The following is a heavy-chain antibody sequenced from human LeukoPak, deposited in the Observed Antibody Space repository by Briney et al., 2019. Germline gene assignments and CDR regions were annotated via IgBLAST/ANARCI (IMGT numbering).Heavy chain of an antibody. J-gene: IGHJ4*02. Sequence: PGGSLRLSCAASGFTFSSFGMHWVRQAPGKGLEWVAVIWFDGTNKYYADSVKGRFTISRDNSKKTLYLQMNSLRAEDMAVYYCAKDQYDILTGTTYYFDYWGQGTLVTLSS. CDR1: GFTFSSFG. CDR3: AKDQYDILTGTTYYFDY. V-gene: IGHV3-33*06. CDR2: IWFDGTNK. D-gene: IGHD3-9*01.